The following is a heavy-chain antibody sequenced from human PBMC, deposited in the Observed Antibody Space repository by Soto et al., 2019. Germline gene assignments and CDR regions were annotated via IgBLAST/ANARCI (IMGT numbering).Heavy chain of an antibody. D-gene: IGHD6-13*01. V-gene: IGHV4-34*01. CDR2: INHSGST. CDR1: GGSFSGYY. Sequence: SETLSLTCAVYGGSFSGYYWSWIRQPPGKGLEWIGEINHSGSTNYNPSLKSRVTISVDTSKNQFSLKLSSVTAADTAVYYCARGRAAGRYPRLRAFDYWGQGTLVT. CDR3: ARGRAAGRYPRLRAFDY. J-gene: IGHJ4*02.